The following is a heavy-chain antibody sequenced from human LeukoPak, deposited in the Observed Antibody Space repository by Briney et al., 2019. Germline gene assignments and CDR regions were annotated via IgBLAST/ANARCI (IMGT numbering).Heavy chain of an antibody. CDR3: ARDGYYGSGSYPYYYGMDV. CDR2: INAGNGNT. V-gene: IGHV1-3*01. J-gene: IGHJ6*02. Sequence: GASVKVSCKASGYTFTSYAIHWVRQAPGQRLEWMGWINAGNGNTKYSQKFQGRVTITRDTSTSTAYMELRSLRSDDTAVYYCARDGYYGSGSYPYYYGMDVWGQGTTVAVSS. D-gene: IGHD3-10*01. CDR1: GYTFTSYA.